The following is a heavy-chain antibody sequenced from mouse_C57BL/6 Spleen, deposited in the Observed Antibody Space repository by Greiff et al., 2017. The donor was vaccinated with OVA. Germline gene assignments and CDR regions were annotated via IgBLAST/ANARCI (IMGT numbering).Heavy chain of an antibody. CDR3: ARTGGTGEIDY. CDR2: INPNNGGT. CDR1: GYTFTDYY. J-gene: IGHJ2*01. Sequence: EVQLQQSGPELVKPGASVKISCKASGYTFTDYYMNWVKQSHGKSLEWIGDINPNNGGTSYNQKFKGKATLTVDKSSSTAYMELRSLTSEDSAVYYCARTGGTGEIDYWGQGTTLTVSS. D-gene: IGHD4-1*01. V-gene: IGHV1-26*01.